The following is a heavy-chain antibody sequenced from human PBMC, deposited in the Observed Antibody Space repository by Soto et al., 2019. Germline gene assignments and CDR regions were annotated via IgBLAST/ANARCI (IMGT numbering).Heavy chain of an antibody. CDR3: GRGRSGQIVVFY. CDR1: GYTFTGHY. J-gene: IGHJ4*02. V-gene: IGHV1-2*02. D-gene: IGHD1-26*01. Sequence: SVKVSCKASGYTFTGHYIHWVRQPPEQGPEWMGEIGPESGATRYAQKFQGRVTMTRDTSITTVYMELKDLSPDDTAGYYCGRGRSGQIVVFYWGQGTPVTVSS. CDR2: IGPESGAT.